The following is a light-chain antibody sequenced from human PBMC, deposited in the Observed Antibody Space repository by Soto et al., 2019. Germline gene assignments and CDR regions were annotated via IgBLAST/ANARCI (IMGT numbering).Light chain of an antibody. J-gene: IGKJ3*01. CDR3: QKYNTAPFT. Sequence: DIQMTQSPSSLSASVGDRVTITCRASQSIANYLAWYQQKPGKVPKLLIYAASILKSGVPSRFSGSQYGTDFTLAISSLQPEDVATYYCQKYNTAPFTFGPGTKVDVK. V-gene: IGKV1-27*01. CDR2: AAS. CDR1: QSIANY.